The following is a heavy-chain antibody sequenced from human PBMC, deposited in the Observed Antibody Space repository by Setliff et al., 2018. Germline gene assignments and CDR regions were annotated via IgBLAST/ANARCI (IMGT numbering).Heavy chain of an antibody. CDR2: INPNSGGT. J-gene: IGHJ4*02. D-gene: IGHD3-3*01. CDR1: GYTFIGYY. V-gene: IGHV1-2*04. CDR3: ARGRDFWSGYLVY. Sequence: AASVKVSCKASGYTFIGYYMHWVRQAPGQGLEWMGWINPNSGGTNYAQKFQGWVTMTRDTSISTAYMELSRLRSDDTAVYYCARGRDFWSGYLVYWGQGTLVTVSS.